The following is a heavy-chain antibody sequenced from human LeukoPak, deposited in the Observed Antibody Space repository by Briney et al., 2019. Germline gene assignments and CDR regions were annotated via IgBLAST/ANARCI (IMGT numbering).Heavy chain of an antibody. V-gene: IGHV4-39*01. CDR1: GGSISSSSYY. CDR2: IYYSGST. Sequence: SETLSLTCNVSGGSISSSSYYWGWIRQPPGKGLEWIGSIYYSGSTYYNPSLKSRVTISVDTSKNQFSLKLSSVTAADTAVYYCARHEDGYITHSFDYWGQGTLVTVSS. J-gene: IGHJ4*02. CDR3: ARHEDGYITHSFDY. D-gene: IGHD5-24*01.